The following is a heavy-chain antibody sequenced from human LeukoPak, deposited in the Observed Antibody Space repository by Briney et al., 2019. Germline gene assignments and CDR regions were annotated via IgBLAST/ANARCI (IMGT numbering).Heavy chain of an antibody. D-gene: IGHD6-13*01. CDR3: AYSSSSWINY. J-gene: IGHJ4*02. V-gene: IGHV1-69*04. CDR1: GGPFSSYA. Sequence: ASVKVSCKASGGPFSSYAISWVRQAPGQGLEWMGRIIPILGIANYAQKFQGRVTITADKSTSTAYMELSSLRSEDTAVYYCAYSSSSWINYWGQGTLVTVSS. CDR2: IIPILGIA.